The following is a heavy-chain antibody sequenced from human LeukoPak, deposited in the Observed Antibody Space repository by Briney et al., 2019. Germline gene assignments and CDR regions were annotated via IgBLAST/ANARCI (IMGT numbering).Heavy chain of an antibody. CDR1: GFTFSSYG. D-gene: IGHD5-24*01. CDR3: AKETIEDGYGDY. Sequence: PGGSLRLSCAASGFTFSSYGLHWVRQAPGKGLEWVAFIRYDGSNKYYADSVKGRFAISRDNSKNTLYLQMNSPRAEDTAVYYCAKETIEDGYGDYWGQGTLVTVSS. CDR2: IRYDGSNK. V-gene: IGHV3-30*02. J-gene: IGHJ4*02.